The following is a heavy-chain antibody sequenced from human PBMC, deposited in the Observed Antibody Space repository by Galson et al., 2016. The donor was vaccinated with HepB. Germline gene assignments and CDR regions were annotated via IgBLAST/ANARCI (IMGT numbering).Heavy chain of an antibody. Sequence: PALVKPTQTLTLTCTFSGFSLSTSGMSVSWIRQPPGKALEWLALITWDDDIYYSLSLKTRLTVSKDTSNNQVVLTLTNMDPLDTGTYYCARIHLTTGRLDAFDVWGQGTLVTVSS. CDR1: GFSLSTSGMS. CDR3: ARIHLTTGRLDAFDV. J-gene: IGHJ3*01. V-gene: IGHV2-70*01. CDR2: ITWDDDI. D-gene: IGHD1-1*01.